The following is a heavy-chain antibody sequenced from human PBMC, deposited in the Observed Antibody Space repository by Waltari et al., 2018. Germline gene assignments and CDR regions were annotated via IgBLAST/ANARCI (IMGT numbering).Heavy chain of an antibody. CDR3: ARFFEEHGY. Sequence: EVQLVESGGGMVQPGGSLRLSCAASGFTFSSYSMNWVRQAPGKGLEWVSYISSSSSTIYYADSVKGRFTISRDNAKNSLYLQMNSLRAEDTAVYYCARFFEEHGYWGQGTLVTVSS. V-gene: IGHV3-48*01. D-gene: IGHD1-1*01. CDR1: GFTFSSYS. CDR2: ISSSSSTI. J-gene: IGHJ4*02.